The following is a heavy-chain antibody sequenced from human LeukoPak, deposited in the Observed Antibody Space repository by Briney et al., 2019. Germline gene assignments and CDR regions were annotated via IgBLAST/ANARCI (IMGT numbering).Heavy chain of an antibody. CDR1: GGSISSGGYY. V-gene: IGHV4-30-2*01. Sequence: SETLSLTCTVSGGSISSGGYYWSWIRQPPGKGLEWIGYIYHSGSTYYNPSLKSRVTISVDRSKNQFSLKLSSVTAADTAVYYCARKKTGGITMVRGVNWFDPWGQGTLVTVSS. CDR2: IYHSGST. D-gene: IGHD3-10*01. CDR3: ARKKTGGITMVRGVNWFDP. J-gene: IGHJ5*02.